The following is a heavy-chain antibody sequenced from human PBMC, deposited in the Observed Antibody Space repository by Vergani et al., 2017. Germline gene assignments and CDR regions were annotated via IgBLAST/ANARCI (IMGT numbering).Heavy chain of an antibody. Sequence: QVQLQQWGAGLLKPSETLSLICAVYGGSFSGYYWDWIRQPPGKGLEWIGSIYRTGRTHFNPSLKSRVTISVDTSNNHFSLRLNSLTAADTAVYYCARRSGIVYDIFSGTQYFFDFWGQGTLVTVSS. V-gene: IGHV4-34*01. D-gene: IGHD3-9*01. CDR3: ARRSGIVYDIFSGTQYFFDF. CDR2: IYRTGRT. CDR1: GGSFSGYY. J-gene: IGHJ4*02.